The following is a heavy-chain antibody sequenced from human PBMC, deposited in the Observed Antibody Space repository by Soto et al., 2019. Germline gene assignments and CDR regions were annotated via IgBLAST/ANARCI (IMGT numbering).Heavy chain of an antibody. CDR2: TKEDGSEK. D-gene: IGHD3-16*01. Sequence: GGSLRLSCAASGSTFSRFWMGWVRQSPGKGLEWVANTKEDGSEKYYVDSVKGRFTASRDNAKNSLFLQMNSLRAEDTAVYYCVRDATRGGDFDYWGQGTLVTVSS. CDR1: GSTFSRFW. V-gene: IGHV3-7*01. CDR3: VRDATRGGDFDY. J-gene: IGHJ4*02.